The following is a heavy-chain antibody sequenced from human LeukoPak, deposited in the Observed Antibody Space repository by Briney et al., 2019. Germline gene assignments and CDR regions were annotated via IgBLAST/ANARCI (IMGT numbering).Heavy chain of an antibody. Sequence: GGSLRLSCAASGFPFSSYALSWVRLAPGKGLEWVAAIDGSVRTNYADSVKGRFTTSRDNSKNTLHLQMNSLRAEDTAVYYCAKDLGFYYGSPGYFDDWGQGTLVSVSS. CDR3: AKDLGFYYGSPGYFDD. CDR2: IDGSVRT. CDR1: GFPFSSYA. D-gene: IGHD3-10*01. V-gene: IGHV3-23*01. J-gene: IGHJ4*02.